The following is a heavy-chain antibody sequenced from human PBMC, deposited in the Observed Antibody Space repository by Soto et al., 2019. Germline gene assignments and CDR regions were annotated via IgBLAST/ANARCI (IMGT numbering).Heavy chain of an antibody. CDR3: ARDNYYYYGMDV. V-gene: IGHV3-11*01. CDR1: GVTFSYYY. CDR2: ISSSGSTI. J-gene: IGHJ6*02. Sequence: GGPMRLSCPASGVTFSYYYMSLIRQAPGKGLEWVSYISSSGSTIYYADSVKGRFTISRDNAKNSLYLQMNSLRAEDTAVYYCARDNYYYYGMDVWGQGTTVTVSS.